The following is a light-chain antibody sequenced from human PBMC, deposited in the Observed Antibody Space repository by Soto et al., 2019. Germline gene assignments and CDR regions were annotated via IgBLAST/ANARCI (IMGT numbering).Light chain of an antibody. CDR2: EVS. Sequence: QSALTQPASVSGSPGQSITISSTGTSSDVGGYNYVSWYQQHPGKAPKLMIYEVSNRPSGVSNRFSGSQSGNTASLTISGLQAGDEADYYCSSYTSSSTLVVFGGGTQVTVL. CDR1: SSDVGGYNY. J-gene: IGLJ2*01. CDR3: SSYTSSSTLVV. V-gene: IGLV2-14*01.